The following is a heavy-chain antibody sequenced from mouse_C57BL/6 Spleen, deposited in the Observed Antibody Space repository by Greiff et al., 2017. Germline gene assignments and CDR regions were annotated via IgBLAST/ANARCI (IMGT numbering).Heavy chain of an antibody. V-gene: IGHV1-82*01. J-gene: IGHJ4*01. D-gene: IGHD2-1*01. CDR2: IYPGDGDT. Sequence: VQLQQSGPELVKPGASVKMSCKASGYAFSSSWMNWVKQRPGTGLEWIGRIYPGDGDTNYNGKFKGKATLTADKSSSTAYMHLSSLSSEVSAVYFCARPYGNYDAMDYWGQGTSVTVSS. CDR1: GYAFSSSW. CDR3: ARPYGNYDAMDY.